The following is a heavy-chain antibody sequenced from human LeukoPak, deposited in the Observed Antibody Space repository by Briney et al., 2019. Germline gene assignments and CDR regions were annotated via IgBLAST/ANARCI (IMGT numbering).Heavy chain of an antibody. CDR3: ARAYGSGSYSANWFDP. D-gene: IGHD3-10*01. J-gene: IGHJ5*02. CDR2: INLNSGGT. CDR1: GYTFTGYY. Sequence: ASVKVSCKASGYTFTGYYMRWVRQAPGQGLEWMGWINLNSGGTNYAQKFQGRVTMTRDTSISTAYMELSRLRSDDTAVYYCARAYGSGSYSANWFDPWGQGTLVTVSS. V-gene: IGHV1-2*02.